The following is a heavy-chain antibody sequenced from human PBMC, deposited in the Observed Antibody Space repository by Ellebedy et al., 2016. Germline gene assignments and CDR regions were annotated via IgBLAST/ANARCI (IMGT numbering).Heavy chain of an antibody. V-gene: IGHV3-30-3*01. CDR2: ISYDGNYK. Sequence: GGSLRLXXAASGFTFTSYAMHWVRQTLGEGLEWLSVISYDGNYKYYADSLKGRFTISRDNSKNTLYLQMKSLRVEDTAVYYCARGRFGELRGWFDPWGQGTLVTVSS. J-gene: IGHJ5*02. CDR1: GFTFTSYA. D-gene: IGHD3-10*01. CDR3: ARGRFGELRGWFDP.